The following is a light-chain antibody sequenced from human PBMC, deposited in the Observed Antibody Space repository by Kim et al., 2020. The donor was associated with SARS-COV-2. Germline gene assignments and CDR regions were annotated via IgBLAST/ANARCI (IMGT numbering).Light chain of an antibody. CDR2: GAS. CDR1: QSVGSSY. J-gene: IGKJ1*01. Sequence: LFPGDRVTLSCRASQSVGSSYLAWYQQKPGQAPRLLIYGASSRATGIPDRFSGSGSGTDFTLTISRLEPEDFAVYYCQQYGSSRTFGQGTKVDIK. CDR3: QQYGSSRT. V-gene: IGKV3-20*01.